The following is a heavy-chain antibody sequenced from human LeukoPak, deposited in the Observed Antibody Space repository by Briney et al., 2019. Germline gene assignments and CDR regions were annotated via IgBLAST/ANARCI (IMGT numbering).Heavy chain of an antibody. J-gene: IGHJ5*02. CDR2: INPSGGST. CDR1: GYTFTSYY. Sequence: ASVKVSCKASGYTFTSYYMHWVRQAPGQGLEWMGIINPSGGSTSYAQKFQGRVTMTRDTSTSTVYMELSSLRSEDTAVYYCARDRYYYDSSGYYEPLHIHNWLDPWGQGTLVTVSS. D-gene: IGHD3-22*01. V-gene: IGHV1-46*01. CDR3: ARDRYYYDSSGYYEPLHIHNWLDP.